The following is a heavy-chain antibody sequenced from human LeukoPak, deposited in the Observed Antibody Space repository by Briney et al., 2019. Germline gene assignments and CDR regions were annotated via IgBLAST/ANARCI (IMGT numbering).Heavy chain of an antibody. D-gene: IGHD6-19*01. Sequence: SETLSLTCTVSGGSISSYYWSWIRQPPGKGLEWIGYIYYSGSTNYNPSLKSRVTIPVDTSKNQFSLKLSSVTAADTAVYYCARDRPYSSGWYRFFDYWGQGTLATVSS. V-gene: IGHV4-59*01. CDR3: ARDRPYSSGWYRFFDY. CDR2: IYYSGST. J-gene: IGHJ4*02. CDR1: GGSISSYY.